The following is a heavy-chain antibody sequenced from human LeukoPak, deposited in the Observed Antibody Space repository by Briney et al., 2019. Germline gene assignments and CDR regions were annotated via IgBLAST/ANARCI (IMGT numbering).Heavy chain of an antibody. CDR3: AKGYLSV. J-gene: IGHJ6*04. V-gene: IGHV3-23*01. CDR1: GFTFSRHA. CDR2: ISGSGGST. D-gene: IGHD1-1*01. Sequence: PGGSLRLSCAASGFTFSRHAVSWVRQAPGKGLEWVSGISGSGGSTYYADSVKGRFTISRDNSKNTVYLQMNSLRAEDTAVYYCAKGYLSVWGKGTTVTVSS.